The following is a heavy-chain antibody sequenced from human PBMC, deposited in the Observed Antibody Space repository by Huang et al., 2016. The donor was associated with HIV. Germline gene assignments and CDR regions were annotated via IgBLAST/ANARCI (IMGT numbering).Heavy chain of an antibody. CDR1: GFTFSDYY. V-gene: IGHV3-11*01. CDR2: MSNTGDTI. CDR3: ARGRYRLHP. Sequence: QVQLVESGGGLVKPEGSLRLSCAASGFTFSDYYMAWIRQAPGKGLELISYMSNTGDTIYDADSVRDRFTISRDNAKKSLSLQINSLRADDTAVYYCARGRYRLHPWGQGALVVVSS. D-gene: IGHD2-15*01. J-gene: IGHJ5*02.